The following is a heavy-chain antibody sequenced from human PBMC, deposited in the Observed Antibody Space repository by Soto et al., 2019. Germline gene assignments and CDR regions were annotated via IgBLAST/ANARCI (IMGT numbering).Heavy chain of an antibody. J-gene: IGHJ4*02. D-gene: IGHD3-10*01. CDR3: VGGQYYFDC. V-gene: IGHV3-30*03. CDR1: GFPFSSYG. CDR2: ISYDGSNK. Sequence: QVQLVESGGGVVQPGRSLRLSCAASGFPFSSYGMHWVREAPGKGLEWVAVISYDGSNKYYADSVKGRFTISRDNSASTLYLQMNSLRPEDTALYYCVGGQYYFDCRGQGTLVTGSP.